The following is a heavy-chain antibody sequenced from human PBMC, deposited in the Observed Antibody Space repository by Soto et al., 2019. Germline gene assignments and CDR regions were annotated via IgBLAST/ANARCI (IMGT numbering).Heavy chain of an antibody. V-gene: IGHV1-69*01. CDR3: ARGGDGYNFGAVY. J-gene: IGHJ4*02. CDR2: IIPKLGSA. Sequence: QVQLVQSGAEVKEPGSSVKVSCKASGGGNLRDYRTTWVRRAPGQGLEWMGGIIPKLGSANYAQNFQGRVTVTADESTNTVYMELRSLRSDDTAVYYWARGGDGYNFGAVYWCQGTPVTVSS. D-gene: IGHD2-21*01. CDR1: GGGNLRDYR.